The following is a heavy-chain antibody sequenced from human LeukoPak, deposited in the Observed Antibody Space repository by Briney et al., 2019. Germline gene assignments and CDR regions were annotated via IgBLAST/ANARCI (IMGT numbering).Heavy chain of an antibody. CDR1: GYTFTNYY. V-gene: IGHV1-18*04. CDR2: ISAYNGNA. CDR3: ARESNPYDSSGYYSPTFDY. Sequence: GASVKVSCKSSGYTFTNYYIHWVRQAPGQGLEWMGWISAYNGNANYAQKLQGRVTMTTDTSTSTAYMELRSLRSDDTAVYYCARESNPYDSSGYYSPTFDYWGQGTLVTVSS. D-gene: IGHD3-22*01. J-gene: IGHJ4*02.